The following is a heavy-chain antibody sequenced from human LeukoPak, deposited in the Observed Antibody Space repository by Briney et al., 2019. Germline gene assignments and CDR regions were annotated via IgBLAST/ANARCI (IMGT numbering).Heavy chain of an antibody. D-gene: IGHD5-12*01. CDR1: GYTFTSYG. CDR2: IIPIFGTA. J-gene: IGHJ4*02. V-gene: IGHV1-69*13. CDR3: ARARHSEYSGYDFDY. Sequence: SVKVSCKASGYTFTSYGISWVRQAPGQGLEWMGAIIPIFGTANYAQKFQGRVTITADESTSTAYMELSSLRSEDTAVYYCARARHSEYSGYDFDYWGQGTLVTVSS.